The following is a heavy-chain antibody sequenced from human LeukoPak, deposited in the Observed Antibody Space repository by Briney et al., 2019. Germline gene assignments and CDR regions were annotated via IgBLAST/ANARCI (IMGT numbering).Heavy chain of an antibody. D-gene: IGHD3-16*01. V-gene: IGHV4-59*08. J-gene: IGHJ4*02. CDR3: VRHPWRMGSRDYNFDY. CDR2: IYYSGST. Sequence: SETLSLTCTVSGGSSSSYYWSWLRQPPGKGLEWIGHIYYSGSTNYNPSLKSRVTISVDTSKNQFSLKMTSVTAADTAVYYCVRHPWRMGSRDYNFDYWGQGTLVTVSS. CDR1: GGSSSSYY.